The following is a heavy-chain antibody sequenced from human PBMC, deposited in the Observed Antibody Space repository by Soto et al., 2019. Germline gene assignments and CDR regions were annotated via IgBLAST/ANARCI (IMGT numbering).Heavy chain of an antibody. D-gene: IGHD3-9*01. CDR3: XSPWGSFLTWRADALDI. Sequence: SETLSLTCTVSGGSISIGAYFWSWIRQHPGRGLEWIGYVYYSGSTYYNPSLKSRVTISVDTSKNQFSLKLNSVTAADTAVYYCXSPWGSFLTWRADALDIWGQGTMVTVSS. V-gene: IGHV4-31*03. CDR2: VYYSGST. J-gene: IGHJ3*02. CDR1: GGSISIGAYF.